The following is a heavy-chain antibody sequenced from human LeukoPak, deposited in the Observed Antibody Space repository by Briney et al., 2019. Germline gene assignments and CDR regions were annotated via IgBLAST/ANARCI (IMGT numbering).Heavy chain of an antibody. CDR1: GGTFSSYA. CDR2: IIPILGIA. V-gene: IGHV1-69*04. Sequence: ASVKVSCKASGGTFSSYAISWVRQAPGQGLERMGRIIPILGIANYAQKFQGRVTITADRSTSTAYMELSSLRSEDTAVYYCAESGSGGAYWGQGTLVTVSS. D-gene: IGHD3-10*01. CDR3: AESGSGGAY. J-gene: IGHJ4*02.